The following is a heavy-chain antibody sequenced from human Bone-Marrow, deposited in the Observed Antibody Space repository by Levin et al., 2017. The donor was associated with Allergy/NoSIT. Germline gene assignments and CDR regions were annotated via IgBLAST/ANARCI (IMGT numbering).Heavy chain of an antibody. V-gene: IGHV1-18*01. D-gene: IGHD3-3*01. CDR2: ISAYNGDT. CDR3: ARDGPQDNFWSGRQAAFLYYNFDV. CDR1: GYTFNSYG. J-gene: IGHJ6*02. Sequence: GGSLRLSCKASGYTFNSYGFSWVRQAPGQGLEWMGWISAYNGDTKYGQKFQGRVTLTIETSTRTAYMELRSLRSDDTAVYFCARDGPQDNFWSGRQAAFLYYNFDVWGQGTAITVSS.